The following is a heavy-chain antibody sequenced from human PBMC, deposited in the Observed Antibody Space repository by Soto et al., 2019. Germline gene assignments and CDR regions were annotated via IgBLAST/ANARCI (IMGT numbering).Heavy chain of an antibody. D-gene: IGHD2-2*01. V-gene: IGHV4-39*01. CDR3: ARRPRRVDCNRTNCYAAAFDI. CDR2: IYYSVTT. Sequence: QLQLQGSGPGLVKPSETLSLICTVSGGSITSTGYHWAWIRQPPGKGLEWIGNIYYSVTTYYNPSLKSRVTISVDTSKNQFSLNLSSVTAADTAVYYCARRPRRVDCNRTNCYAAAFDIWGQGTVVTVSS. J-gene: IGHJ3*02. CDR1: GGSITSTGYH.